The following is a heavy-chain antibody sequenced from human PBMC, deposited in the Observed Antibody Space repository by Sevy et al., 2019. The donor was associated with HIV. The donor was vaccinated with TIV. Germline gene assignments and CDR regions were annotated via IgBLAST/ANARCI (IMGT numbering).Heavy chain of an antibody. D-gene: IGHD3-3*01. CDR1: GFRFGSHA. CDR3: AKDVPDQSWYDDFWSGSPCFDY. Sequence: GGSLRLSCVVSGFRFGSHAMSWVRQAPGKGLEWVSGMSGRGDSRGYAASVKGRFTISRGNSKNTVYLQMNSVRAEDTVLDYGAKDVPDQSWYDDFWSGSPCFDYWGRGTPVTVSS. V-gene: IGHV3-23*01. CDR2: MSGRGDSR. J-gene: IGHJ4*01.